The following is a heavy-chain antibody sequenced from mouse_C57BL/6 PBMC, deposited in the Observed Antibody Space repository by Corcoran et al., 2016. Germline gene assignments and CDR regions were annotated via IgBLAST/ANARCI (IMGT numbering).Heavy chain of an antibody. CDR3: ASGDYYGSSGFAY. V-gene: IGHV1-26*01. D-gene: IGHD1-1*01. CDR1: GYTFTDYY. J-gene: IGHJ3*01. Sequence: EVQLQQSGPELVKTGASVKISCKASGYTFTDYYLNWVKQSHGKSLEWIGDINPNNGGTSYNQKFKGKATLTVDKSSSTAYMELRSPTSEDSAVYYCASGDYYGSSGFAYWGQGTLVTVSA. CDR2: INPNNGGT.